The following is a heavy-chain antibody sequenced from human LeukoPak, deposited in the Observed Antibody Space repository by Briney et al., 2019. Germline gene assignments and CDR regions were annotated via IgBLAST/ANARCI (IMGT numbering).Heavy chain of an antibody. D-gene: IGHD3-9*01. J-gene: IGHJ4*02. Sequence: PETLSLTCTVSGGSISSYYWSWIRQPPGKGLEWIGYIYYSGSTNYNPSLKSRVTISVNTSKNQFSLKLSSVTAADTAVYYCAITTGTGFDYWGQGTLVTVSS. CDR2: IYYSGST. CDR1: GGSISSYY. CDR3: AITTGTGFDY. V-gene: IGHV4-59*01.